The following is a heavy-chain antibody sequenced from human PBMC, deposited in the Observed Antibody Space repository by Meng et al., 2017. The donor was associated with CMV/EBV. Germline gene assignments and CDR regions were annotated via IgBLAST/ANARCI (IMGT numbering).Heavy chain of an antibody. CDR3: AKEGEIGAVAGHFDY. V-gene: IGHV3-23*03. D-gene: IGHD6-19*01. J-gene: IGHJ4*02. CDR2: IYSGGSST. Sequence: SVLTFRSYAMGWVRQAPGKGLEWVSVIYSGGSSTYYADSVKGRFTISRDNSKNTLYLQMNSLRAEDTAVYYCAKEGEIGAVAGHFDYWGQGTLVTVSS. CDR1: VLTFRSYA.